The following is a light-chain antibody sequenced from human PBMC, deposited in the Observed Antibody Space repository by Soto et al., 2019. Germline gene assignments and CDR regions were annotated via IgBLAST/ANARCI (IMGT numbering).Light chain of an antibody. CDR1: QSVASN. V-gene: IGKV3-15*01. J-gene: IGKJ2*01. CDR3: QQYDNGPQT. Sequence: EIVMTQSPATLSVSPGERATLSCRPSQSVASNLAWYRHKPGQAPRLLIYGASTRATGIPARFSGSGSGTEFTLTISSLQSEDFAVYYCQQYDNGPQTFGQGTKLEIK. CDR2: GAS.